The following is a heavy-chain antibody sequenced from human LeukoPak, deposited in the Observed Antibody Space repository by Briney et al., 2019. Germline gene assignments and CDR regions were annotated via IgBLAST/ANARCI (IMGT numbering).Heavy chain of an antibody. J-gene: IGHJ4*02. D-gene: IGHD6-6*01. CDR3: ARQWAARRGGFDY. V-gene: IGHV4-59*08. CDR1: GGSISSYY. CDR2: IYYSGST. Sequence: SETLSLTCTVSGGSISSYYWSWIRQPPGKGLEWIGYIYYSGSTNYNPSLKSRVTISVDTSKNQFSLKLSSVTAADTAVYYCARQWAARRGGFDYWGQGTLVTVSS.